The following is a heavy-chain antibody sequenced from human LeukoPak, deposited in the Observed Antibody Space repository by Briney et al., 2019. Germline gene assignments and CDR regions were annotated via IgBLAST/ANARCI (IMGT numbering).Heavy chain of an antibody. J-gene: IGHJ4*02. CDR3: AKAASGNWNDVSDY. Sequence: QPGGSLRLSCAASGFTFSTYAMSWVRQAPGKGLEWVSAISGRGVSTSYADSVRGRFTIPRDNSKNTLYLQMNSLRAEDTAVYYCAKAASGNWNDVSDYWGQGTLVTVSS. CDR2: ISGRGVST. CDR1: GFTFSTYA. V-gene: IGHV3-23*01. D-gene: IGHD1-20*01.